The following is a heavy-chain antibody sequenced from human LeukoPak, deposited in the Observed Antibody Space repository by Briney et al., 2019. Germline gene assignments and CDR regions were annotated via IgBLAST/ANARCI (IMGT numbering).Heavy chain of an antibody. V-gene: IGHV3-23*01. CDR2: ISGSGGST. CDR3: ARSVDRYDSSGYYSA. CDR1: GFTFSSYA. Sequence: GGSLRLSCAASGFTFSSYAMSWVRQAPGKGLEWVSAISGSGGSTYYADSVKGRFTISRDNSKNTLYLQMNSLRAEDTAVYYCARSVDRYDSSGYYSAWGQGTLVTVSS. J-gene: IGHJ5*02. D-gene: IGHD3-22*01.